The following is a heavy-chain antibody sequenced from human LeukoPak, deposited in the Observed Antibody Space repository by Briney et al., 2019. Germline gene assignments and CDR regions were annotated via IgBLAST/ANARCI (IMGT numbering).Heavy chain of an antibody. CDR3: ARGPRYSSSWTHYYYYGMDV. CDR1: GGSFSGYY. J-gene: IGHJ6*02. D-gene: IGHD6-13*01. CDR2: INHSGST. V-gene: IGHV4-34*01. Sequence: ASETLSLTCAVYGGSFSGYYWSWIRQPPGKGLEWIGEINHSGSTNYNPSLKSRVTISVDTSKNQFSLKLSSVTAAGTAVYYCARGPRYSSSWTHYYYYGMDVWGQGTTVTVSS.